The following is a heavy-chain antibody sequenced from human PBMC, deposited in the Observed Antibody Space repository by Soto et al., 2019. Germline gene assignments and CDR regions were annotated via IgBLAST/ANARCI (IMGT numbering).Heavy chain of an antibody. V-gene: IGHV1-69*12. CDR2: IIRIFGTP. D-gene: IGHD3-10*01. Sequence: QVQLVQSGAEVKKPGSSVKVSCKASGGTFSSYAINWVRQAPGQGLEWMGGIIRIFGTPDYAQRFQGRVTTIADESTSTAYMELSSLRSEDTAVYYCARQGSNEYYYYGMDVWGQGTTVTVSS. CDR3: ARQGSNEYYYYGMDV. J-gene: IGHJ6*02. CDR1: GGTFSSYA.